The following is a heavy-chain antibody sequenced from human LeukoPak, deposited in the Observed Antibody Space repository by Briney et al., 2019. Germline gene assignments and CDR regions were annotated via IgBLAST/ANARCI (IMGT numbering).Heavy chain of an antibody. Sequence: PSETLSLTCTVSGGSMSSGDYFWTWFRQPPGKVLEWIAYINYSGRGNYNPSLKSRVTLSVDASKNQFSLILSSVSAADTAVYYCARIPVSRGVFGWFDPWGQGILVTVST. CDR2: INYSGRG. CDR1: GGSMSSGDYF. V-gene: IGHV4-30-4*01. CDR3: ARIPVSRGVFGWFDP. D-gene: IGHD3-10*01. J-gene: IGHJ5*02.